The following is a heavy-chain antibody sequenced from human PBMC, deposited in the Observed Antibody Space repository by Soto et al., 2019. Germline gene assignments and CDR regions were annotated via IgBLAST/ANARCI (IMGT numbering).Heavy chain of an antibody. CDR1: GFTFSSYG. D-gene: IGHD4-4*01. J-gene: IGHJ4*02. Sequence: QTGGSLRLSCAASGFTFSSYGMHWVRQAPGKGLEWVAVIWYDGSNKYYADSVKGRFTISRDNSKNTLYLQMNSLRAEDTAVYYCARTADLQFDFDYWGQGTLVTVSS. CDR3: ARTADLQFDFDY. CDR2: IWYDGSNK. V-gene: IGHV3-33*01.